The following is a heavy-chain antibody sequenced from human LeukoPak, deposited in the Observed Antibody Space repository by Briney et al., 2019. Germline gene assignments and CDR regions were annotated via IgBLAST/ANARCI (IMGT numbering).Heavy chain of an antibody. CDR1: GFSFGHYA. V-gene: IGHV3-43*02. Sequence: GGSLRLSCAASGFSFGHYAKHWVRQAPGKGLEWVSFISGDGARTEYADSVKGQFTISRDSSKNSLYLQMNSLRTEDTALYYCAKDRYSYYFYGMDVWGQGTTVTVSS. D-gene: IGHD1-1*01. J-gene: IGHJ6*02. CDR2: ISGDGART. CDR3: AKDRYSYYFYGMDV.